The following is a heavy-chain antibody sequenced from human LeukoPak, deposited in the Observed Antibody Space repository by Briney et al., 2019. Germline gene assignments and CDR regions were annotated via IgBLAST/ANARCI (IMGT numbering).Heavy chain of an antibody. CDR2: IYYSGST. J-gene: IGHJ5*02. V-gene: IGHV4-31*03. CDR3: ARDRGGYYGSGTKFDP. CDR1: GGSISSGGYY. Sequence: PSQTLSLTCTVSGGSISSGGYYWSWIRQHPGKGLEWIGYIYYSGSTYYNPSPKSRVTISVDTSKNQFSLKLSSVTAADTAVYYCARDRGGYYGSGTKFDPWGQGTLVTVSS. D-gene: IGHD3-10*01.